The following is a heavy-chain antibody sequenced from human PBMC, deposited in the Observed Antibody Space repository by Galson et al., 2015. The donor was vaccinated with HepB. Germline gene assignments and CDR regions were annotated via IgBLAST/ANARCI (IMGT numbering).Heavy chain of an antibody. V-gene: IGHV4-4*07. Sequence: SETLSLTCTVSGGSISIYYWSWIRQPAGKGLEWIGRIYTSGSTNYNPSLKSRVTMSVDTSRNQFSLNLSSVTAADTAVYYCARDLGYCSGDSCSNWFDPWGQGTLATVSS. D-gene: IGHD2-15*01. CDR2: IYTSGST. CDR1: GGSISIYY. CDR3: ARDLGYCSGDSCSNWFDP. J-gene: IGHJ5*02.